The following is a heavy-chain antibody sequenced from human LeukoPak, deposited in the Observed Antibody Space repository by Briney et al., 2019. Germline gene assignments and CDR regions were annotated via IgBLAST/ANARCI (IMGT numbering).Heavy chain of an antibody. J-gene: IGHJ4*02. CDR3: ARDPWTNSDYDGFDY. V-gene: IGHV3-21*01. CDR1: GFTFRNYG. D-gene: IGHD5-12*01. CDR2: ISSSSSYI. Sequence: PGGSLRLSCTASGFTFRNYGMSWVRQAPGRGLEWVSSISSSSSYIYYADSVKGRFTISRDNAKNSQYLQMNSLRAEDTAVYYCARDPWTNSDYDGFDYWGQGTLVTVSS.